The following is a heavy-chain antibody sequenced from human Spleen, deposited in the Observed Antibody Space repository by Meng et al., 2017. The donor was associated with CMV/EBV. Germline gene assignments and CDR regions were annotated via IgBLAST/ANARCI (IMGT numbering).Heavy chain of an antibody. CDR1: RSYA. CDR2: ISGSGGST. Sequence: RSYAMAWVRQAPGKVLEWVSTISGSGGSTYYADSVRGRFAISRDNSKNTLFLQMSSLRAEDTAVYYCAKDKLPNRYCSRTSCYPFDYWGQGTLVTVSS. CDR3: AKDKLPNRYCSRTSCYPFDY. D-gene: IGHD2-2*01. V-gene: IGHV3-23*01. J-gene: IGHJ4*02.